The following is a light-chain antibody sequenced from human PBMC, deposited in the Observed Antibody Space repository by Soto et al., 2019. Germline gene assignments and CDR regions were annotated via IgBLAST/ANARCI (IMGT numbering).Light chain of an antibody. CDR1: QVISSY. CDR2: AAS. J-gene: IGKJ4*02. V-gene: IGKV1-8*01. Sequence: AIRMPQSPSSVSASTGERVTITCRASQVISSYVAWYQQQPGKAPKLLIYAASTLQSGVPSRFSGSGSGTDFTLSSSSLQPEDCATYYCQQLKNFPLSFGGGTKVDIK. CDR3: QQLKNFPLS.